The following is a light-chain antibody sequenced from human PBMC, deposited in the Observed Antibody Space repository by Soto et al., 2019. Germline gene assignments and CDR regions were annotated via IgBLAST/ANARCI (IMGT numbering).Light chain of an antibody. CDR3: QQFNIWPHMLS. CDR2: DAS. V-gene: IGKV3-15*01. CDR1: QGVGSN. Sequence: IVVTQSPATLSVSPGERATLSCRASQGVGSNLAWYQQRPGQAPRLLIYDASTRATGIPDRFSGSGSGTEFTLTISSLQFEDFAVYYCQQFNIWPHMLSFGGGTKLEMK. J-gene: IGKJ4*01.